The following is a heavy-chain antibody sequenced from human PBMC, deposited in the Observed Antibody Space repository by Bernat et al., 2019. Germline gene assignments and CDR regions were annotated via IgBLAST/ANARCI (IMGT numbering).Heavy chain of an antibody. Sequence: EVQLVESGGGLVQPGGSLRLSCAASGFTLSDYWMHWVRQLPGKGLVWVSLIKSDGSFTTYADSVKGRFINTRDNAKNTLYLQMNSLGAEDTAVYYCVRDREAGWLDPWGQGTLVTVSS. V-gene: IGHV3-74*03. D-gene: IGHD1-26*01. CDR2: IKSDGSFT. CDR3: VRDREAGWLDP. CDR1: GFTLSDYW. J-gene: IGHJ5*02.